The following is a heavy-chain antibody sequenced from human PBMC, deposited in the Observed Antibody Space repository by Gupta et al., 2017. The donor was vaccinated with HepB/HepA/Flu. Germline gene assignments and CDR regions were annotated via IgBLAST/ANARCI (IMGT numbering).Heavy chain of an antibody. Sequence: QVQLVESGGGLANPGGSLRLSCTGSGFSFNDYHMSWIRQAPGKGLEWVSYITISTTTIYYTDSMKGRFTVSRDNAKNSLYLQMNSLRAEDTAVYFCARSRGFTYGLHYYYYLDVWGRGTTVTVSS. D-gene: IGHD5-18*01. V-gene: IGHV3-11*04. J-gene: IGHJ6*03. CDR1: GFSFNDYH. CDR2: ITISTTTI. CDR3: ARSRGFTYGLHYYYYLDV.